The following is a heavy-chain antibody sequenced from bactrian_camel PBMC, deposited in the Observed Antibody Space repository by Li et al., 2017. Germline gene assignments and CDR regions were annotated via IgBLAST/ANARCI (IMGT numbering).Heavy chain of an antibody. D-gene: IGHD7*01. V-gene: IGHV3S53*01. CDR3: AAVSTGPCLSVISRGSPQRGDFQF. CDR2: IDGHGVT. Sequence: VQLVESGGGLVQPGGSLRLSCAASEYIFSGSSMAWRRQAPGKEREGVANIDGHGVTRYADSVKERFTISHDAAKNTIYLQMNNLKPEDTATYYCAAVSTGPCLSVISRGSPQRGDFQFWGQGTQVTVS. CDR1: EYIFSGSS. J-gene: IGHJ4*01.